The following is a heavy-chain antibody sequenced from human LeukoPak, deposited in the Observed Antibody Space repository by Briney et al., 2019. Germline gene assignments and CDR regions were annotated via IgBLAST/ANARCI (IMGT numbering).Heavy chain of an antibody. CDR1: GYTFTTYY. Sequence: ASVRASCKASGYTFTTYYIHWVRQAPGQGLEWRGRINPNSGGTIYAQKFQGRVTMTTNRSITTAYMELSSLRSDDTAFYYCARMHYYYDRSYYTLDYWGQGTLVTVS. V-gene: IGHV1-2*06. J-gene: IGHJ4*02. CDR2: INPNSGGT. CDR3: ARMHYYYDRSYYTLDY. D-gene: IGHD3-22*01.